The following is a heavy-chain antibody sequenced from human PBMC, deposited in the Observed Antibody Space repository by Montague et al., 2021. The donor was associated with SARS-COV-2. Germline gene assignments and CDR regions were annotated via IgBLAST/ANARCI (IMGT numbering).Heavy chain of an antibody. V-gene: IGHV4-31*03. CDR3: ARVHFVSSGWYPDAFDI. D-gene: IGHD6-19*01. CDR1: GGSINSGGYY. J-gene: IGHJ3*02. CDR2: IYYSGGT. Sequence: TLSLTCTVSGGSINSGGYYWSWIRQHPGKGLEWIGYIYYSGGTYYNPSLKSRLTISVDTSKNQFSLKLSSVTAADTAVYYCARVHFVSSGWYPDAFDIWGQGTMVTVSS.